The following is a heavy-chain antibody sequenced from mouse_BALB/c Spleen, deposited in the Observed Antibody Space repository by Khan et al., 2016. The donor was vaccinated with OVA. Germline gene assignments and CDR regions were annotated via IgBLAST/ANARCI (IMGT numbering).Heavy chain of an antibody. CDR1: GYSITSGYA. J-gene: IGHJ2*01. V-gene: IGHV3-2*02. CDR2: ISYSGVT. Sequence: EVKLEESGPSLVKPSQSLSLTCTVTGYSITSGYAWNWIRQFPGNKLEWMGYISYSGVTSYTPSLKSRISITRDTSKNQFFLQLNSVTTEDTATYYCARGNYYGYYFDYWGQGTTLTVAS. CDR3: ARGNYYGYYFDY. D-gene: IGHD1-1*01.